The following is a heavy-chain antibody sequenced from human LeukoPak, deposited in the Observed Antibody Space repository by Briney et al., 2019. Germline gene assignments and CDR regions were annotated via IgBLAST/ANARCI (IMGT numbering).Heavy chain of an antibody. J-gene: IGHJ4*02. V-gene: IGHV3-23*01. CDR3: AKDQRFGDLDDY. Sequence: GGSLRLSCAGSGFTFNNYAMSWVRQAPGKGLEWVSAISGTGATTYYADSVKGRFAISRDNSKNTLYLQMTSLRADDTAVYYCAKDQRFGDLDDYRGQGPLVTVSS. D-gene: IGHD3-10*01. CDR2: ISGTGATT. CDR1: GFTFNNYA.